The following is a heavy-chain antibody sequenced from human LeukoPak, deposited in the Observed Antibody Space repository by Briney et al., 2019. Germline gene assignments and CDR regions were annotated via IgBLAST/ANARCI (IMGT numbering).Heavy chain of an antibody. CDR3: ARGGSYLSAFDI. CDR1: GFTLSSYD. Sequence: GGSLRLSCTASGFTLSSYDMSWVRQAPGKGLEWVSIIYSGGSTFYADSVKGRFTISRDNSKNTLYLQMNSLRAEDTAVYYCARGGSYLSAFDIWGQGTMVTVSS. D-gene: IGHD1-26*01. V-gene: IGHV3-53*01. CDR2: IYSGGST. J-gene: IGHJ3*02.